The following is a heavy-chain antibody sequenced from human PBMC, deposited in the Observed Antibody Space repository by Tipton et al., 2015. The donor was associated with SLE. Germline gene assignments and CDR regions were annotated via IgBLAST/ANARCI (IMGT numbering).Heavy chain of an antibody. J-gene: IGHJ1*01. CDR1: EFTFSNYA. Sequence: GSLRLSCAASEFTFSNYAMTWVRQAPGKGLEWVSTITGSGDKTYYADFVKGRFTISRDNSENTLYLQMNSLRAEDTAMYYCAKTPSGSYQYFQHWGQGTLITVSS. CDR2: ITGSGDKT. CDR3: AKTPSGSYQYFQH. V-gene: IGHV3-23*01. D-gene: IGHD1-26*01.